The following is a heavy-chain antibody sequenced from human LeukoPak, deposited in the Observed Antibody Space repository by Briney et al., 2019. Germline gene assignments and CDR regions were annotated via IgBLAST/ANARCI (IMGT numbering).Heavy chain of an antibody. Sequence: GASVKVSCKASGFTFTDYCLHWVRQAPGQGLEWMGRIILNNGATNYAQKFQGRVTLTRDTSIRTAYMELSRQTSDDTAVYYCATDGGNHNFDYWGQGTLVTVSS. CDR3: ATDGGNHNFDY. CDR2: IILNNGAT. J-gene: IGHJ4*02. D-gene: IGHD1-14*01. V-gene: IGHV1-2*06. CDR1: GFTFTDYC.